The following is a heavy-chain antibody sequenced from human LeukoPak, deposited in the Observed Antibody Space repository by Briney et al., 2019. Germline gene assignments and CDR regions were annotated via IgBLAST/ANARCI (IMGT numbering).Heavy chain of an antibody. J-gene: IGHJ4*02. V-gene: IGHV4-59*01. CDR3: ARAPGYNPPYYFDY. CDR2: IYYSGST. Sequence: KPSETLSLTCTVSGGSISSYYWSWVRQPPGKGLEWVGYIYYSGSTNYNPSLKSRVTISVHTSKNQFSLKLSSVTAADTAVYYCARAPGYNPPYYFDYWGQGTLGTVSS. D-gene: IGHD1-14*01. CDR1: GGSISSYY.